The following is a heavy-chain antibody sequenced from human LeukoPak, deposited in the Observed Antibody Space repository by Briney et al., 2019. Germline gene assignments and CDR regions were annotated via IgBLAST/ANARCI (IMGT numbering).Heavy chain of an antibody. J-gene: IGHJ4*02. CDR3: ARGFPADYYGSGSYTTPYYFDY. D-gene: IGHD3-10*01. CDR2: IIPIFGTA. Sequence: GASVKVSCKASGGTFSSYAISWVRQAPGQGLEWMGGIIPIFGTANYAQKFQGRVTITTDESTSTAYMELSSLRSEDTAVYYCARGFPADYYGSGSYTTPYYFDYWGQGTLVTVSS. V-gene: IGHV1-69*05. CDR1: GGTFSSYA.